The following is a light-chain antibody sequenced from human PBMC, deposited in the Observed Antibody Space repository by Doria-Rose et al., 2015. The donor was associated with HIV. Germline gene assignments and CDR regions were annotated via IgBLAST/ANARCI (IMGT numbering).Light chain of an antibody. CDR3: QQYENLPLT. J-gene: IGKJ4*01. CDR2: DAS. CDR1: QDINNC. Sequence: TQSPSSLSASVGDRVTISCQASQDINNCLNWYQQKPGKAPKLLIYDASILETGVPSRFSGSGSVTDFNFTVSSLQPEDIATYYCQQYENLPLTFGGGIKIEI. V-gene: IGKV1-33*01.